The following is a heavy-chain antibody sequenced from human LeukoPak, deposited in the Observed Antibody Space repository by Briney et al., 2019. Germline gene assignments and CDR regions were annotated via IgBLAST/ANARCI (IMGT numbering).Heavy chain of an antibody. CDR3: ARGSPMGWGRWDDP. Sequence: ASVKVSCKAAGYTFTSYDINWVRQATGQGPEWMGWMNPNTANTGFAQKFQGRVTMTRNTSINTAYMELSSLRSEDTAVYYCARGSPMGWGRWDDPWRQGTLVTVSS. J-gene: IGHJ5*02. CDR1: GYTFTSYD. CDR2: MNPNTANT. V-gene: IGHV1-8*01. D-gene: IGHD1-26*01.